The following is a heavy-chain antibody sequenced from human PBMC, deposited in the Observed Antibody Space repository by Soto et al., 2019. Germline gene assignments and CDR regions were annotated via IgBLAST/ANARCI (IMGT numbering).Heavy chain of an antibody. Sequence: QLQLQESGSGLVKPSQTLSLTCAVSGGSISSGGYSWSWIRQPPGKGLEWIGYIYHSGSTYYNPSLKSRVTISVDTSKNQFSLKLSSVTAADTAVYYCARAIGWFGELLGGYYFDYWGQGTLVTVSS. V-gene: IGHV4-30-2*01. D-gene: IGHD3-10*01. J-gene: IGHJ4*02. CDR2: IYHSGST. CDR3: ARAIGWFGELLGGYYFDY. CDR1: GGSISSGGYS.